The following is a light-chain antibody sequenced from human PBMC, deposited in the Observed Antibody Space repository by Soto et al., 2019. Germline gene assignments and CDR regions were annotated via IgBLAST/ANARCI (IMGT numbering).Light chain of an antibody. V-gene: IGLV2-14*01. CDR2: EVS. J-gene: IGLJ1*01. CDR1: SSDVGGYKY. CDR3: SSYTISSTSLYV. Sequence: QSVLTQPASVSGSPGQSITISCTGTSSDVGGYKYVSWYQQHPGKAPKLMIYEVSNRPSGVSNRFSGSKSGNTASLTISGLQAEDEADYYCSSYTISSTSLYVFGTGTKLTVL.